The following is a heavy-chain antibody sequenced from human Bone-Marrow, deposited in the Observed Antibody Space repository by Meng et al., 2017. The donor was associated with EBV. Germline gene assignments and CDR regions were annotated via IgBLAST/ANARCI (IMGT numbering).Heavy chain of an antibody. Sequence: QVQLQESGPGLVKPSVTLSLTCTVSGGSVSSGSYYWSWIRQPPGKGLEWIGYIYYSGSTNYNPSLKSRVTISVDTSKNQFSLKLSSVTAADTAVYYCARDNVDTAMVPHWGQGTLVTVPS. CDR3: ARDNVDTAMVPH. V-gene: IGHV4-61*01. D-gene: IGHD5-18*01. CDR1: GGSVSSGSYY. CDR2: IYYSGST. J-gene: IGHJ4*02.